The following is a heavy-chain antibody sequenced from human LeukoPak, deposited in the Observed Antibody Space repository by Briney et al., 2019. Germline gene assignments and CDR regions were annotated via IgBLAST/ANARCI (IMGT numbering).Heavy chain of an antibody. CDR1: GGSISSYY. CDR2: IYYSGST. D-gene: IGHD6-19*01. CDR3: ARHIPVSYDAFDL. J-gene: IGHJ3*01. V-gene: IGHV4-59*08. Sequence: SETLSLTCTVSGGSISSYYWSWIRQPPGKGLEWIGYIYYSGSTNYNPSLESRVTISVDTSKTQFSLKLTSVTAADTAVYYCARHIPVSYDAFDLWGRGTTVTVSS.